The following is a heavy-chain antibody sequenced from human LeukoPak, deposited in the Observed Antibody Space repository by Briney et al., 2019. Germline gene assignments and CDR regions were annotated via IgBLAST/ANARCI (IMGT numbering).Heavy chain of an antibody. V-gene: IGHV3-23*01. CDR1: GYAFSSYA. D-gene: IGHD3-10*01. Sequence: GGSLRLSCEASGYAFSSYAMCWFRQAPRMGLQWASAISGIGGSTYYADSVKGRLTISRDNYKNTLYLQMHSLTAEHTAVSYCTKDLWFGEPGADWGQGTLVTVSS. CDR2: ISGIGGST. CDR3: TKDLWFGEPGAD. J-gene: IGHJ4*02.